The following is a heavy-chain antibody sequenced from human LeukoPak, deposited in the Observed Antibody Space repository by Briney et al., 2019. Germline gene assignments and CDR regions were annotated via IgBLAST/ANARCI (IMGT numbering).Heavy chain of an antibody. CDR2: ISSSGSTI. CDR1: GFTFSDYY. D-gene: IGHD5-18*01. V-gene: IGHV3-11*04. Sequence: PGGSLRLSCAASGFTFSDYYMNWIRQAPGKGLEWVSYISSSGSTIYYADSVKGRFTISRDNAKNSLYLQMNSLRAEDTAVYYCATTPRRYSYGPQGDYWGQGTLVTVSS. J-gene: IGHJ4*02. CDR3: ATTPRRYSYGPQGDY.